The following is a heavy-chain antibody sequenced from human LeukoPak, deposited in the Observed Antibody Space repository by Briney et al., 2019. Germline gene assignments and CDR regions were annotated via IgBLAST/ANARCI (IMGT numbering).Heavy chain of an antibody. Sequence: PSETLSLTCAVSGASINSTKWWTWVRQPPGKGLEWIGEIYHSGGTNYNPSLKSRVTISADKSRNQFSLKLNSVTAADTAVYYCARGSTWSDYWGQGTLVTVSS. J-gene: IGHJ4*02. D-gene: IGHD6-13*01. V-gene: IGHV4-4*02. CDR2: IYHSGGT. CDR1: GASINSTKW. CDR3: ARGSTWSDY.